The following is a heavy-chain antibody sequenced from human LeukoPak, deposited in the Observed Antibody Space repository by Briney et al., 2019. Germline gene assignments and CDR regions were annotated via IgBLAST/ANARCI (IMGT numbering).Heavy chain of an antibody. Sequence: SETLSLTCTVSGGSISSGGYYWSWIRQHPGKGLEWIGYIYYSGSTYYNPSLKSRVTISVDTSKNQFSLKLSSVTAADTAVYYCARYEITMIVVSQAPGAFDIWGQGTMVTVSS. CDR3: ARYEITMIVVSQAPGAFDI. CDR2: IYYSGST. V-gene: IGHV4-31*03. D-gene: IGHD3-22*01. CDR1: GGSISSGGYY. J-gene: IGHJ3*02.